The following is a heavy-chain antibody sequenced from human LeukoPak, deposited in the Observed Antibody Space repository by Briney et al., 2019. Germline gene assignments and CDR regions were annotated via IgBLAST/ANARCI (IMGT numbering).Heavy chain of an antibody. D-gene: IGHD5-12*01. CDR1: GVSITSGGYY. Sequence: PSETLSLTCTVSGVSITSGGYYWTWIRQHPGKGLEWIGYIYYSGSTYYNPSLKSRVTISVDTSKNQFSLKLNSVTAADTAVYFCLTYSGSDYDFDYWGQGTLVTVSS. J-gene: IGHJ4*02. V-gene: IGHV4-31*03. CDR2: IYYSGST. CDR3: LTYSGSDYDFDY.